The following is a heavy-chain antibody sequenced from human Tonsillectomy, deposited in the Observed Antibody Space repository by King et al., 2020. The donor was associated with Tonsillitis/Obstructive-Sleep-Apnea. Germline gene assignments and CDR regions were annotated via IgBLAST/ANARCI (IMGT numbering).Heavy chain of an antibody. CDR1: GGSISSYY. V-gene: IGHV4-59*01. Sequence: LQLQESGPGLVKPSETLSLTCTVSGGSISSYYWSWIRQPPGKGLEWIGYIYYSGSTNYNPSLKSRVTISVDTSTNQFSLKLSSVTAADTAVYYCARHSSSPGATLFDYWGQGTLVTVSS. D-gene: IGHD6-6*01. J-gene: IGHJ4*02. CDR3: ARHSSSPGATLFDY. CDR2: IYYSGST.